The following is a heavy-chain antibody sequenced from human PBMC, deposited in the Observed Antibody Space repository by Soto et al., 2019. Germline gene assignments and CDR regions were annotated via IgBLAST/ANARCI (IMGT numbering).Heavy chain of an antibody. CDR3: AREAGGGWERLVFDI. CDR2: IIPILNIP. J-gene: IGHJ4*02. V-gene: IGHV1-69*04. CDR1: GGTFSSHD. D-gene: IGHD1-26*01. Sequence: QVQLVQSGAEVKKPGSSVKVSCRASGGTFSSHDISWVRQAPGQGLEWMGRIIPILNIPNYAQKFQGRVTITADKSTSTAYMELSSLRSEDTAVYYCAREAGGGWERLVFDIWGQGTLVTVSS.